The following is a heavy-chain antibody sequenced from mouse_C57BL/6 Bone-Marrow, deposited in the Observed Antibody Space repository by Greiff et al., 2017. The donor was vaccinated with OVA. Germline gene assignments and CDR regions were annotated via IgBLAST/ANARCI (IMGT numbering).Heavy chain of an antibody. CDR1: GYTFTSYW. J-gene: IGHJ1*03. CDR2: IDPSDSYT. CDR3: ARRHYYGSCLYWYFDV. D-gene: IGHD1-1*01. Sequence: QVQLKQSGAELVMPGASVKLSCKASGYTFTSYWMHWVKQRPGQGLEWIGEIDPSDSYTNYNQKFKGKSTLTVDKSYSTAYMQLSSLTSEDSAFYYCARRHYYGSCLYWYFDVWGTGTTVTVSS. V-gene: IGHV1-69*01.